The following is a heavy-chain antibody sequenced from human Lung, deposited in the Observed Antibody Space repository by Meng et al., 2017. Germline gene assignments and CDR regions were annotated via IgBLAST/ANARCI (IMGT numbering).Heavy chain of an antibody. J-gene: IGHJ4*02. CDR2: ISYDGSNK. Sequence: QVQLVESGGVVVQPARSLRLSCAASGFTFSSYGMHWVRQAPGKGLEWVAVISYDGSNKYYADSVKGRFTISRDNSKNTLYLQMNSLRAEDTAVYYCAKDLSKQQQLGELDYWGQGTLVTVSS. CDR3: AKDLSKQQQLGELDY. V-gene: IGHV3-30*18. D-gene: IGHD6-13*01. CDR1: GFTFSSYG.